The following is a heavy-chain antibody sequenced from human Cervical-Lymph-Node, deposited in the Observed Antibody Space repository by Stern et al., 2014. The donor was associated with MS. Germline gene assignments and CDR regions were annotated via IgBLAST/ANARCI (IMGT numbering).Heavy chain of an antibody. CDR2: IGGSGDST. CDR1: GFTFSSSA. J-gene: IGHJ5*01. D-gene: IGHD3-22*01. V-gene: IGHV3-23*04. Sequence: EVQLVESGGGLVPPGGSLRLSCAASGFTFSSSAMSWVRQAPGKGLEWVSAIGGSGDSTYYADSVKGRFTISRDNSKNTLYLQMNSLRAEDTAVYYCAKDDYYYDSGGYLGWFDSWGQGTLVTVSS. CDR3: AKDDYYYDSGGYLGWFDS.